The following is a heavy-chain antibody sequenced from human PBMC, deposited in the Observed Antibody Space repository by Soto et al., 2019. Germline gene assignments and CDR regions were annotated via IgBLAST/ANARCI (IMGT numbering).Heavy chain of an antibody. CDR2: IWYDGSNK. D-gene: IGHD6-13*01. V-gene: IGHV3-33*01. CDR1: GFTFSSYG. CDR3: ARDSGYSSSWYYYYYYYGMDV. Sequence: QVQLVESGGGVVQPGRSLRLSCAASGFTFSSYGMHWVRQAPGKGLEWVAVIWYDGSNKYYADSVKGRFTISRDNSKNTLYLQMNSLRAEDTAVYYCARDSGYSSSWYYYYYYYGMDVWGQGTTVTVSS. J-gene: IGHJ6*02.